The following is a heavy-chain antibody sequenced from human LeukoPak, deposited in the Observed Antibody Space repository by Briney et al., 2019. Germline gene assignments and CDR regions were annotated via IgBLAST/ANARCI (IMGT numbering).Heavy chain of an antibody. CDR3: ASLLLCYSGGRCDRSWLDMDV. Sequence: SETLSLTCSAGGGSIASILCRSGWQPPGKGLEWIGYIYYSGSTNYNPSLKSRVTISVDTSKTQTSLKLSSVTAPNRDVYYYASLLLCYSGGRCDRSWLDMDVWGKGTTVTVSS. CDR2: IYYSGST. CDR1: GGSIASIL. D-gene: IGHD1-26*01. V-gene: IGHV4-59*08. J-gene: IGHJ6*03.